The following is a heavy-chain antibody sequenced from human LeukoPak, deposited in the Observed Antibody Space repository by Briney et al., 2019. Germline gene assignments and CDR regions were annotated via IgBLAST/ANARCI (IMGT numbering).Heavy chain of an antibody. V-gene: IGHV4-38-2*01. J-gene: IGHJ4*02. CDR3: ARNHDRTGYHNLPLEF. CDR2: INHNGIT. D-gene: IGHD3-9*01. CDR1: GYSISSGYY. Sequence: SETLSLTCAVSGYSISSGYYWAWVRQPPGKGLDWIGSINHNGITYYNPSLKSRVTISADTSKNQFSLRLSSVTAADTAVYYCARNHDRTGYHNLPLEFWGQGTLVTVSS.